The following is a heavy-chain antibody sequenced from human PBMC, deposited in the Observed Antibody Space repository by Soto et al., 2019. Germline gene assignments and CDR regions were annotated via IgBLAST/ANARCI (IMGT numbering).Heavy chain of an antibody. J-gene: IGHJ4*02. D-gene: IGHD3-16*01. CDR1: GYTFTNFG. Sequence: QVQLVQSGAEVKKPGASVKVSCKASGYTFTNFGISWVRQAPGQGLEWMGWISAYNGNTNYAQNFQGRVTMTTDTTTSAAYMELRSLRTDDTAVYYSAGGGTPIDCWGQGTLVTVSS. CDR3: AGGGTPIDC. CDR2: ISAYNGNT. V-gene: IGHV1-18*01.